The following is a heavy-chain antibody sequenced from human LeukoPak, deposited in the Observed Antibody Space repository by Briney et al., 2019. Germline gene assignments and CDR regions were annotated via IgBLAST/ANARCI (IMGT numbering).Heavy chain of an antibody. Sequence: ASVKVSCKASGGTFSSYAISWVRQAPGQGLEWMGGIFLIFGTANYAQKFQGRVTITADESTSTAYMELSSLRSEDTAVYYCARSSITMVRGVIAWGNYYYYGMDVWGQGTTVTVSS. D-gene: IGHD3-10*01. V-gene: IGHV1-69*13. CDR2: IFLIFGTA. J-gene: IGHJ6*02. CDR1: GGTFSSYA. CDR3: ARSSITMVRGVIAWGNYYYYGMDV.